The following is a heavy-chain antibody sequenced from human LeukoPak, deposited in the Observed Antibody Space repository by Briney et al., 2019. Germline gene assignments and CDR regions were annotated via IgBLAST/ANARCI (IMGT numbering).Heavy chain of an antibody. V-gene: IGHV3-23*01. Sequence: GGSLRLSCAASGFTFSSYAMSWVRQAPGKGLERVSDISGSGGSTYYADSVKGRFTISRDNSKNTLYLQMNSLRAEDTAVYYCAKSEEISNGRGSPDVFDYWGQGTLVTVSS. J-gene: IGHJ4*02. D-gene: IGHD1-26*01. CDR1: GFTFSSYA. CDR2: ISGSGGST. CDR3: AKSEEISNGRGSPDVFDY.